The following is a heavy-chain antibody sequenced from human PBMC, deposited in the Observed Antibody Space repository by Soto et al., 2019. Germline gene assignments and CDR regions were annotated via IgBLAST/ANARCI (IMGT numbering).Heavy chain of an antibody. CDR1: GFTFSSYE. D-gene: IGHD4-17*01. CDR2: ISSSGSTI. V-gene: IGHV3-48*03. CDR3: ARGNYMTTVVTPKAPPSSPPSPVDV. Sequence: GGSLRLSCAASGFTFSSYEMNWVRQAPGKGLEWVSYISSSGSTIYYADSVKGRFTISRDNAKNSLYLQMNSLRAEDTAVYYCARGNYMTTVVTPKAPPSSPPSPVDVWGQGTTVTLSS. J-gene: IGHJ6*02.